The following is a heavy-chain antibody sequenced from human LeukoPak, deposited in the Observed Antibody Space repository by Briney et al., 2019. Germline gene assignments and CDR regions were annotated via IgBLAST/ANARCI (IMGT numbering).Heavy chain of an antibody. Sequence: SETLSLTCTVSGGSISSGSYYWGWIRQPPGKGLEWIGSIYYSGSTYYNPSLKSRVTISVDRSKNQFSLKLSSVTAADTAVYYCARDIVVVPAASAGGFNPSGQGTLVT. V-gene: IGHV4-39*07. CDR3: ARDIVVVPAASAGGFNP. J-gene: IGHJ5*02. CDR2: IYYSGST. D-gene: IGHD2-2*01. CDR1: GGSISSGSYY.